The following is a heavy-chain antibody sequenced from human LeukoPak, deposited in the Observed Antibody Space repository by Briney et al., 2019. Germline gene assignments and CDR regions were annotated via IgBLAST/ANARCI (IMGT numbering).Heavy chain of an antibody. V-gene: IGHV3-23*01. J-gene: IGHJ4*02. D-gene: IGHD1-7*01. CDR2: ISGSGVST. Sequence: GGSLRLSCAASGFRFSSYAMSWVRQAPGKGLEWVSAISGSGVSTYYADSVKGRFTVSRDNSKNTLYLQMGSLRAEDTAVYYCAKDERNWNYNLASQTYDWGQGTLVTVSS. CDR3: AKDERNWNYNLASQTYD. CDR1: GFRFSSYA.